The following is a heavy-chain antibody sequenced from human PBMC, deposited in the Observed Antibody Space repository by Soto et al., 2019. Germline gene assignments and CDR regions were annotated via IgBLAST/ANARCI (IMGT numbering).Heavy chain of an antibody. Sequence: PSETLSLTCTVTGDSISSRSYYWGWIRQPPGKGLEWIGSIYYSGSTYNNPSPRSRVSMSIDTSKDQFSLELKSVTAADTALYFCARQRTSVVTQAYFDVWGPGXLVTVYS. D-gene: IGHD2-21*02. CDR1: GDSISSRSYY. CDR2: IYYSGST. V-gene: IGHV4-39*01. CDR3: ARQRTSVVTQAYFDV. J-gene: IGHJ4*02.